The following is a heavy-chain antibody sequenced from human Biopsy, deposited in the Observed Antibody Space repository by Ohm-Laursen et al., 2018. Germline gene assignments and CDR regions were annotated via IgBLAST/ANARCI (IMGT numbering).Heavy chain of an antibody. D-gene: IGHD1-1*01. CDR2: INAPGGKT. CDR3: ARPTNARAGGAPFDI. CDR1: GFTFSSRA. Sequence: SLRLSCTAFGFTFSSRAMTWVRQAPRKGLEWVSGINAPGGKTYYADSVKGRFTISRDNSKNTLYLQMNSLRAEDTAMYYCARPTNARAGGAPFDIWGQGTMVTVSS. V-gene: IGHV3-23*01. J-gene: IGHJ3*02.